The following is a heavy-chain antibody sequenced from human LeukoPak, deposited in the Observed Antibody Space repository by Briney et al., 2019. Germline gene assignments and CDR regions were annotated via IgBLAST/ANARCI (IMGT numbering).Heavy chain of an antibody. CDR2: INPNSGGT. Sequence: ASVKVSCKASGYTFTRYYMHWVRQARGQGLEWMGRINPNSGGTNYAQEFQGRVTMTRDTSISTAYMGLSRLRSDDTAVYYCAVNDYGDYVPSNWGQGTLVTVSS. CDR1: GYTFTRYY. V-gene: IGHV1-2*06. J-gene: IGHJ4*02. CDR3: AVNDYGDYVPSN. D-gene: IGHD4-17*01.